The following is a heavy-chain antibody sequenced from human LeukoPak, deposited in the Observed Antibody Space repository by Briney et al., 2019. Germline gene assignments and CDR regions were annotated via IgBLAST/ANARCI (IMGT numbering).Heavy chain of an antibody. V-gene: IGHV3-7*01. J-gene: IGHJ4*02. CDR2: IKNDGTVK. Sequence: GGSLTLSCAASGFTFSYHWMTWDRQAPGKGLEWVANIKNDGTVKNYVDSVKGRFTISRDNAKNSLYLQMNSLRAEDTGVYYCAKVSYSTGDYWGQGVLVTVSS. CDR1: GFTFSYHW. D-gene: IGHD5-18*01. CDR3: AKVSYSTGDY.